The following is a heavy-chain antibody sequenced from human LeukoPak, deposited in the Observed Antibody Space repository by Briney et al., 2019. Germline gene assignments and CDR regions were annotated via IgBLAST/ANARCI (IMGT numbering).Heavy chain of an antibody. CDR1: GGSISGYS. D-gene: IGHD2/OR15-2a*01. V-gene: IGHV4-59*08. CDR2: IYYKGIT. CDR3: ARHALYGTHPLDY. Sequence: SETLSLTCTVSGGSISGYSWTWIRQPLGKGLEWTGHIYYKGITTYKPSLRSRLIISVDTAKNQFSLNLNSVTAADTAIYYCARHALYGTHPLDYWGQGALVTVSS. J-gene: IGHJ4*02.